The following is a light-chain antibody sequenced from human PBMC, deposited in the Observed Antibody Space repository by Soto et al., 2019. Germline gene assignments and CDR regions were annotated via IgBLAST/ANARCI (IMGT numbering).Light chain of an antibody. J-gene: IGLJ3*02. V-gene: IGLV8-61*01. Sequence: QTVVTQEPSFSVSPGRTVTLTCGLSCGSVSTSCYPSWYQQTPGQAPRTLIYSTNTRSSGVPDRFSGSILGNKVALTITGAQEDDESDYYCVLYMGSGIWVFGGGTKLTVL. CDR2: STN. CDR3: VLYMGSGIWV. CDR1: CGSVSTSCY.